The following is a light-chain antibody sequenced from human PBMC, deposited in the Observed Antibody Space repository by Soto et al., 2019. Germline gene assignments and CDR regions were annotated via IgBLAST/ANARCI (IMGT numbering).Light chain of an antibody. CDR2: GAS. J-gene: IGKJ1*01. CDR1: QSVSSTY. V-gene: IGKV3-20*01. Sequence: VLTQSPGTLSLSPGERATLSCSASQSVSSTYLAWYQQKPGQAPRLLIYGASSRATGIPDRFSGSGSGTDFTLTISRLEPEDFAVYYCQQFGSSPRTFGQGTKVEI. CDR3: QQFGSSPRT.